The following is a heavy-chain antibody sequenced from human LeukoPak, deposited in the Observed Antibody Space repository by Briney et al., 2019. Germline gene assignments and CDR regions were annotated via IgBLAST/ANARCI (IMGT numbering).Heavy chain of an antibody. CDR2: INFDGSST. Sequence: PGGSLRPSCAASGFTFSDYYMSWIRQAPGKGLVWVSRINFDGSSTNYADSVKGRFSISRDNAKNTLYLQMNSLRAEDTAVYYCLRARPPHYYSDYWGQGTLVTVSS. V-gene: IGHV3-74*01. CDR1: GFTFSDYY. CDR3: LRARPPHYYSDY. J-gene: IGHJ4*02.